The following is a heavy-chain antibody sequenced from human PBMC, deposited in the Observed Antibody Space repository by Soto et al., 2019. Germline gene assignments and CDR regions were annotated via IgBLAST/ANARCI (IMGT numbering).Heavy chain of an antibody. CDR1: GFTFDDYA. J-gene: IGHJ4*02. Sequence: GGSLRLSCAASGFTFDDYAMHWVRQAPGKGLEWVSGISWNSGSIGYADSVKGRFTISRDNAKNSLYLQMNSLRAEDTALYYCAKDGRAYYDFWSGYWPEYYFDYWGQGTLVTVSS. CDR3: AKDGRAYYDFWSGYWPEYYFDY. V-gene: IGHV3-9*01. D-gene: IGHD3-3*01. CDR2: ISWNSGSI.